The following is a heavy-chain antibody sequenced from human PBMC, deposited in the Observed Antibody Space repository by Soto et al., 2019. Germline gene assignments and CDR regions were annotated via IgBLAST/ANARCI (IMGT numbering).Heavy chain of an antibody. Sequence: EVQLAESGGGMVQPGGSLRLSCVASGFTFSSYDMHWVRQAPGKGLEYVSSISSNGGTTYYGNSVKGRFTISRDNSKNTLYLQMRSLRAEDMAVYYCVKWVSGIYDYWGQGTLVTVSS. D-gene: IGHD3-10*01. CDR1: GFTFSSYD. V-gene: IGHV3-64*01. CDR3: VKWVSGIYDY. J-gene: IGHJ4*02. CDR2: ISSNGGTT.